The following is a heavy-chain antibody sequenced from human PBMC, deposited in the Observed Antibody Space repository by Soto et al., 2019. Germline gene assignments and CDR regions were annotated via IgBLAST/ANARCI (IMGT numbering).Heavy chain of an antibody. D-gene: IGHD1-7*01. CDR3: ARAWFTGTTVGYDY. Sequence: SQTRSLTCAISGSSVSSNIPAWNCIRQSPSRGLEWLGRTYYRSKWYNDYAVSVKSRITINPDTSKNQFSLQLNSVTPEDTAVYYCARAWFTGTTVGYDYWGQGTMVTVSS. J-gene: IGHJ4*02. CDR1: GSSVSSNIPA. V-gene: IGHV6-1*01. CDR2: TYYRSKWYN.